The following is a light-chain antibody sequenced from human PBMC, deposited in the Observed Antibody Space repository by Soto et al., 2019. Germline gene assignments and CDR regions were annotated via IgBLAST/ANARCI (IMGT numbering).Light chain of an antibody. J-gene: IGKJ2*01. V-gene: IGKV3-20*01. Sequence: EIVLTQSPGTLSLSPGERATLSCRASQSVSSSYLAWYQQKPGQPPRLLINGASNRATGIPDRFSGSRSGTDFSLTISRLEPEDFAVYYCQHYGSSPPYTFGQGTKLEIK. CDR1: QSVSSSY. CDR2: GAS. CDR3: QHYGSSPPYT.